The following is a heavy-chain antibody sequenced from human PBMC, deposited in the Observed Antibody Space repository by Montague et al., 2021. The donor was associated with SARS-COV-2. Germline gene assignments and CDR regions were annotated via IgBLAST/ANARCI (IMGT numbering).Heavy chain of an antibody. Sequence: SETLSLTCTVSGGSISGRSYYWGWLRQAPGKGLEWIGSIYYSGSTYYSPSLKSRVTISVDTSKNQFSLKLTSVTAADMAVFYCATAPGFSSNWNWFDSWGQGTLVAVSS. D-gene: IGHD2-2*01. J-gene: IGHJ5*01. CDR1: GGSISGRSYY. CDR2: IYYSGST. CDR3: ATAPGFSSNWNWFDS. V-gene: IGHV4-39*01.